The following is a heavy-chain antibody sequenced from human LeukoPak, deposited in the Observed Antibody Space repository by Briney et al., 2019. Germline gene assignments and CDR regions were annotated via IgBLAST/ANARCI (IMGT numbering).Heavy chain of an antibody. Sequence: PSETLSLTCAVYGGSFSGYYWSGIRQPPGKGLEWIGEINHSGSTNYNPSLKSRVTISVDTAKNQFSLKLSSVTAADTAVYYCARATHKYYDFWSGYRYNWFDPWGQGTLVTVSS. CDR2: INHSGST. V-gene: IGHV4-34*01. D-gene: IGHD3-3*01. CDR3: ARATHKYYDFWSGYRYNWFDP. CDR1: GGSFSGYY. J-gene: IGHJ5*02.